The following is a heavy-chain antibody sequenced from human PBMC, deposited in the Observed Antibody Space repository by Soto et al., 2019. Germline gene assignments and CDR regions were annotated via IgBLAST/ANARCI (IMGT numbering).Heavy chain of an antibody. J-gene: IGHJ5*02. D-gene: IGHD2-15*01. CDR2: IFHSGST. CDR3: VRGGIAGHWFDP. CDR1: RAFINSGGFY. Sequence: QVQLQESGPGLVKPTQTLSLTCSVSRAFINSGGFYYSWIRQPPGKGLEWLGYIFHSGSTLYNPSLRGRLTLSADTSRHPLSLSLTSVTAADTAVYYCVRGGIAGHWFDPWGQGILVTVSS. V-gene: IGHV4-31*03.